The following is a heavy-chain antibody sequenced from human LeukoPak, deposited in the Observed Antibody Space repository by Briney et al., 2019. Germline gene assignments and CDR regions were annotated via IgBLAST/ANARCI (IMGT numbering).Heavy chain of an antibody. D-gene: IGHD2-2*01. Sequence: GRSLRLSCAASGFTFDDYAMHWVQQAPGKGLEWVSGISWNSGRINYADSVKGRFTISRDNAKNSLYLQMNSLRAEDTAVYYCANHLACGSTSCPPFDDWGQGTLVTVSS. J-gene: IGHJ4*02. CDR3: ANHLACGSTSCPPFDD. CDR2: ISWNSGRI. CDR1: GFTFDDYA. V-gene: IGHV3-9*01.